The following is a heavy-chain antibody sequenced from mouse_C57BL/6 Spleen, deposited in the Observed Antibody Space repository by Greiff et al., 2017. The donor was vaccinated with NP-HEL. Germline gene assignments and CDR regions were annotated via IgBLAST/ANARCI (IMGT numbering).Heavy chain of an antibody. CDR2: IYPRDGST. J-gene: IGHJ1*03. Sequence: VQLQQSGPELVKPGASVKLSCKASGYTFTSYDINWVKQRPGQGLEWIGWIYPRDGSTKYNEKFKGKATLTVDTSSSTAYMELHSLTSEDSAVYFCAVYYGNYGWYFDVWGTGTTVTVSS. CDR3: AVYYGNYGWYFDV. CDR1: GYTFTSYD. D-gene: IGHD2-1*01. V-gene: IGHV1-85*01.